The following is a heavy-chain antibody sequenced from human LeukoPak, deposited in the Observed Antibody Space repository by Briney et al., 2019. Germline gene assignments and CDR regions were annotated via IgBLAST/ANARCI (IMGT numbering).Heavy chain of an antibody. CDR2: INPNSGGT. D-gene: IGHD3-16*02. CDR3: ARGENDYVWGSYRRRYYFDY. V-gene: IGHV1-2*04. Sequence: ASVKVSCKASGYTFTGYYTHWVRQAPGQGLEWMGWINPNSGGTNYAQKFQGWVTKTRDTSISTAYMELSRLRSDDTAVYYCARGENDYVWGSYRRRYYFDYWGQGTLVTVSS. CDR1: GYTFTGYY. J-gene: IGHJ4*02.